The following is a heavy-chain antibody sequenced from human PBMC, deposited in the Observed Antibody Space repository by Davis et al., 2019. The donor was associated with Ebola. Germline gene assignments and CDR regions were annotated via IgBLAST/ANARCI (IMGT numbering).Heavy chain of an antibody. CDR3: ARYCSSTSCDSNFDY. Sequence: GESLKISCAASGFTFSSYGMHWVRQAPGKGLEWVAVISYDGSNKYYADSVKGRFTISRDNSKNTLYLQMNSLRAEDTAVYYCARYCSSTSCDSNFDYWGQGTLVTVSS. D-gene: IGHD2-2*01. CDR1: GFTFSSYG. J-gene: IGHJ4*02. CDR2: ISYDGSNK. V-gene: IGHV3-30*03.